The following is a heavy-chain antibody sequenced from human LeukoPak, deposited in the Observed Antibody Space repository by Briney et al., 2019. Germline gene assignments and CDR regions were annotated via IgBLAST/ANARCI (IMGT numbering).Heavy chain of an antibody. CDR3: AKDAITILD. CDR2: ITGGGRT. D-gene: IGHD3-9*01. Sequence: GGSLRLSCTASGFTFSDYAMSWVRQAPGKGPEWVSAITGGGRTYYADSVKGRFTISRDNSKNTLYLQMNSLRAEDTAVYYCAKDAITILDWGQGTLVTVSS. V-gene: IGHV3-23*01. CDR1: GFTFSDYA. J-gene: IGHJ4*02.